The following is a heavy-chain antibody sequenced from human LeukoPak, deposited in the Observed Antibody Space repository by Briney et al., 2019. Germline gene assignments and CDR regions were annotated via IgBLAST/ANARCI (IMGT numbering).Heavy chain of an antibody. CDR1: GGTLGSHG. J-gene: IGHJ1*01. CDR2: IIPLFGTA. D-gene: IGHD3-3*01. Sequence: ASVKVSCKASGGTLGSHGISWVRQAPGQGLEWMGGIIPLFGTANYAQKFQGRLTITTDESTNTAYMELSSLGSEDTAVYYCARVTYYDFWSAYWYFQLWGQGTLVTASS. CDR3: ARVTYYDFWSAYWYFQL. V-gene: IGHV1-69*05.